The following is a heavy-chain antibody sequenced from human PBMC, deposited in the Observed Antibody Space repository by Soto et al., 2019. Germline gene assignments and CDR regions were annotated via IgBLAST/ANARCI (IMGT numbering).Heavy chain of an antibody. V-gene: IGHV4-30-4*01. D-gene: IGHD6-13*01. CDR1: GGSISSGDYY. J-gene: IGHJ4*02. Sequence: ASETLSLTCTVSGGSISSGDYYWSWIRQPPGKGLEWIGYIYYSGSTYYNPSLKSRVTRSVDTSKNQFSLKLSSVTAADTAVYYCAREKGSSWYLVWGQGTLVTVSS. CDR3: AREKGSSWYLV. CDR2: IYYSGST.